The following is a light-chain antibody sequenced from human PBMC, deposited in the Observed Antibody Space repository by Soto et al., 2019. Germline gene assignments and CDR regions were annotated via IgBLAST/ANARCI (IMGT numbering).Light chain of an antibody. CDR2: DAS. J-gene: IGKJ1*01. Sequence: DIQMTQSPSTLSASVGERVTITCRAGQSISGWLAWYQQKPGKAPKLLIYDASSLESGVPSRFSGSGSGTEFTLTISSLQPDDFATYYCQQYNSYSWTFXQGTKVDIK. CDR3: QQYNSYSWT. V-gene: IGKV1-5*01. CDR1: QSISGW.